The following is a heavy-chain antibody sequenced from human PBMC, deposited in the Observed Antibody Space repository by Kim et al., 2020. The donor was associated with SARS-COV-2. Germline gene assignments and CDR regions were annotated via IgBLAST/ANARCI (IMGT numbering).Heavy chain of an antibody. D-gene: IGHD5-12*01. CDR3: ARDGYNYRVTNDAFEI. J-gene: IGHJ3*02. V-gene: IGHV4-30-2*05. Sequence: LKSRVTISVDTTKSQFSLKLSSVTAADTAVYYCARDGYNYRVTNDAFEIWGQGTMVTVSS.